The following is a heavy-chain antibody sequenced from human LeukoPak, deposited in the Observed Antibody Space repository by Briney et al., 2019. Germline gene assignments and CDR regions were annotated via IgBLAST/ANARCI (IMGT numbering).Heavy chain of an antibody. CDR1: GFTFSSYW. Sequence: GGSLRLSCAASGFTFSSYWMHWVRQAPGKGLVWVSRINTDGSITNYADSVKGRFTISRDNAKNTLYLQMNSLRAEDTAVYYCAKDLYLTGYSFDYWGQGTLVTVSS. CDR3: AKDLYLTGYSFDY. J-gene: IGHJ4*02. V-gene: IGHV3-74*01. D-gene: IGHD3-9*01. CDR2: INTDGSIT.